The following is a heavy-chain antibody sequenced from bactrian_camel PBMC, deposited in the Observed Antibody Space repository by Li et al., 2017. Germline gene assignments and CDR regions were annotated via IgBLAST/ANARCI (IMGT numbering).Heavy chain of an antibody. V-gene: IGHV3-2*01. J-gene: IGHJ4*01. CDR1: GFTFSTYP. CDR2: IYSDGSNT. CDR3: ATYGGTWSMNY. D-gene: IGHD6*01. Sequence: HVQLVESGGGLVQPGGSLRLSCVASGFTFSTYPMNWVRQAPGKGLEWVSSIYSDGSNTHYADSVKGRFTISRDNAKNTLYLQMNSLKSEDTALYYCATYGGTWSMNYWGQGTQVTVS.